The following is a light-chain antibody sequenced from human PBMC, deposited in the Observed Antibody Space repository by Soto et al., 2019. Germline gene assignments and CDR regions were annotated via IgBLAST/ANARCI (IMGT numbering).Light chain of an antibody. V-gene: IGKV1-27*01. J-gene: IGKJ3*01. CDR1: QGINNY. CDR2: AAS. Sequence: DIQMTQSPSSLSASVGDRVTITCRASQGINNYVAWYQQKPGKAPKLLIYAASTLQSGVPSRFSGSGSGTDFTLTIRSLQPEAVATYSWQKYNSVPLFGAGTRVDIK. CDR3: QKYNSVPL.